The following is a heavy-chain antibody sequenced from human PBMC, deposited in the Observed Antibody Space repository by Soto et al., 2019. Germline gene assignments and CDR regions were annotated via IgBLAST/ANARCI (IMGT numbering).Heavy chain of an antibody. Sequence: GGSLRLSCAASGFTFSSYGMHWVRQAPGMGLEWVAVIWYDGSNKYYADSVKGRFTISRDNSKNTLYLQMNSLRAEDTAVYYCARDPLNYDILTGYYIGMRYYYYYMAVWGKGTTVTVSS. CDR2: IWYDGSNK. CDR1: GFTFSSYG. CDR3: ARDPLNYDILTGYYIGMRYYYYYMAV. J-gene: IGHJ6*03. D-gene: IGHD3-9*01. V-gene: IGHV3-33*08.